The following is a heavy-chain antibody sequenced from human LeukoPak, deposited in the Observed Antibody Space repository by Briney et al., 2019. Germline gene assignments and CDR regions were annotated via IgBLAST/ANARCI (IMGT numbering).Heavy chain of an antibody. J-gene: IGHJ6*03. CDR3: ASIPVWIQLGYMDV. Sequence: PSETLSLTCAVYGGSFSGYYWSWIRQPPGKGLEWIGEINHSGSTNYNPSLKSRVTISVDTSKNQFSLKLSSVTAADTAVYYCASIPVWIQLGYMDVWGKGTTVTVSS. D-gene: IGHD5-18*01. CDR1: GGSFSGYY. CDR2: INHSGST. V-gene: IGHV4-34*01.